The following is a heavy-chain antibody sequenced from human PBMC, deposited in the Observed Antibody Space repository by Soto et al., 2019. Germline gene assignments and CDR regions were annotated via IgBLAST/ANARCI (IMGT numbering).Heavy chain of an antibody. D-gene: IGHD6-6*01. CDR3: AKDPVMDEYSSSSSYYYSGMEV. CDR1: GVTIGTFG. J-gene: IGHJ6*02. Sequence: VLFLRVSSGAFGVTIGTFGMRWVRQAPGKGLECVSGVVGSGGSTYYADSVKGRFTISRDNSKNTLYLQMNSLRAEDTAVYYCAKDPVMDEYSSSSSYYYSGMEVWGQGTTVTVSS. CDR2: VVGSGGST. V-gene: IGHV3-23*01.